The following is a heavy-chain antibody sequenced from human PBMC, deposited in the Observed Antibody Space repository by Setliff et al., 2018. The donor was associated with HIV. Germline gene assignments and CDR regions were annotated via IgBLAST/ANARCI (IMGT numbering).Heavy chain of an antibody. Sequence: ASVKVSCKASGYTFTNYAINWVRQAPGQGLEWMGWINTNTGNPTYAQGFTGRFVFSLDTSVSTAYLQISSLKAEATAMYYCARGCNGGNCYHGSGWFDPWGQGTLVTVSS. CDR2: INTNTGNP. V-gene: IGHV7-4-1*02. J-gene: IGHJ5*02. CDR3: ARGCNGGNCYHGSGWFDP. CDR1: GYTFTNYA. D-gene: IGHD2-15*01.